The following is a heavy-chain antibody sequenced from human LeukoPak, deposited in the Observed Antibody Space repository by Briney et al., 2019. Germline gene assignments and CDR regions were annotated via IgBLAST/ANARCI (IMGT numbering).Heavy chain of an antibody. CDR3: ARRDIVVVPASILGAFDI. Sequence: GGSLRLSCAASGFTFSSYGMGWVRQAPGKGLEWVSGISGSGSSTYYADSVKGRFTISRDNSKNTLYLQMNSLRAEDTALYYCARRDIVVVPASILGAFDIWGQGTMVTVSS. CDR1: GFTFSSYG. V-gene: IGHV3-23*01. CDR2: ISGSGSST. J-gene: IGHJ3*02. D-gene: IGHD2-2*02.